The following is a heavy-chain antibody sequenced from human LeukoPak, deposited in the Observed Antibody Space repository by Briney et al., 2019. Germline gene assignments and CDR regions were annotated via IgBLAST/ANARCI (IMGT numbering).Heavy chain of an antibody. CDR1: GGSISSYY. CDR2: IYYSGST. D-gene: IGHD6-13*01. V-gene: IGHV4-59*12. Sequence: SETLSLTCTVSGGSISSYYWSWIRQPPGKGLEWIGYIYYSGSTNYNPSLKSRVTISVDTSKNQFSLKLSSVTAADTAVYYCARDGRAAAGHGYFQHWGQGTLVTVSS. CDR3: ARDGRAAAGHGYFQH. J-gene: IGHJ1*01.